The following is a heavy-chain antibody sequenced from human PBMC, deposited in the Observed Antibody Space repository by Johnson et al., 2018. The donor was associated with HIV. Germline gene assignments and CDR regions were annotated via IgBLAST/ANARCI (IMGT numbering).Heavy chain of an antibody. Sequence: VQLVESGGGLVPHRRSLTLSCAAPGFTFDDYPMHRVWQVAGKGLVWFSGIRCTSGSIAYADSVKGRFTISRDNAKNSLYLQMNSLRAEDPALYYCAKSISSSADDAFDIWGQGTMVTVSP. V-gene: IGHV3-9*01. J-gene: IGHJ3*02. CDR3: AKSISSSADDAFDI. D-gene: IGHD6-13*01. CDR2: IRCTSGSI. CDR1: GFTFDDYP.